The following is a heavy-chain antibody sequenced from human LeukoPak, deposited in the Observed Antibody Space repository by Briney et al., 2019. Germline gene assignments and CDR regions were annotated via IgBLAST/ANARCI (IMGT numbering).Heavy chain of an antibody. CDR2: IYPGDSDT. D-gene: IGHD3-3*01. CDR1: GYSFTSYW. CDR3: ARCSYYDFWSGSDNWFDP. V-gene: IGHV5-51*01. Sequence: GESLKISCKGSGYSFTSYWIGWVLQMPGKGLEWMVIIYPGDSDTRYSPSFQGQVTISADKSISTAYLQWSSLKASDTAMYYCARCSYYDFWSGSDNWFDPWGQGTLVTVSS. J-gene: IGHJ5*02.